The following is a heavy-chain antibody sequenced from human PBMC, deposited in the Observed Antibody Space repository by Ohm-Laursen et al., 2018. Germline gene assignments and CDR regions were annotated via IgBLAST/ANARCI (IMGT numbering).Heavy chain of an antibody. J-gene: IGHJ3*02. CDR3: ARDAFSLLNYYDSSGAFDI. Sequence: SLRLSCSASGFTFSRYDMHWVRQATGKGLEWVSGIGTAGDTYYPDSVKGRFTISRENAKNSLYLQVNSLRAGDTAVYYCARDAFSLLNYYDSSGAFDIWGQGTMVTVSS. V-gene: IGHV3-13*01. D-gene: IGHD3-22*01. CDR2: IGTAGDT. CDR1: GFTFSRYD.